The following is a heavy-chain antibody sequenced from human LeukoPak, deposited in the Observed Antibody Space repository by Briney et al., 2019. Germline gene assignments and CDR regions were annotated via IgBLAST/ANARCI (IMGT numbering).Heavy chain of an antibody. J-gene: IGHJ4*02. CDR1: GGSISSYY. D-gene: IGHD3-22*01. Sequence: SETLSLTCTVSGGSISSYYWSWIRQPAGKELEWIGRIYTSGNTSYNPSLKSRVTMSVDTSKNQFSLKLSSVTAADTAVYYCARDRSYDSRIVDFWGQGTLVTVSS. CDR2: IYTSGNT. V-gene: IGHV4-4*07. CDR3: ARDRSYDSRIVDF.